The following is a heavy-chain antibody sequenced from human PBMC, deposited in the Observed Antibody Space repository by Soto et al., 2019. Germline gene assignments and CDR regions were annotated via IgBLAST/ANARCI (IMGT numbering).Heavy chain of an antibody. V-gene: IGHV4-59*12. CDR3: ARDRRPAALTL. Sequence: SETLSLTCTVSGGSISSDFWSLIRQPPGKGLELIGNIYYSGSTNYNPSLKSRVTISVDTSKNQFSLKLSSVTAADTAVYYCARDRRPAALTLWGQGTLVTVSS. D-gene: IGHD2-2*01. J-gene: IGHJ4*02. CDR1: GGSISSDF. CDR2: IYYSGST.